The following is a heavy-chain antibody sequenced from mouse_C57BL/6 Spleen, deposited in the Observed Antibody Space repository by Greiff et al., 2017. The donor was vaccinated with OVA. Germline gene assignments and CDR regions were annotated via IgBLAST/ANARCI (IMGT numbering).Heavy chain of an antibody. V-gene: IGHV6-3*01. D-gene: IGHD4-1*01. Sequence: EVNVVESGGGLVQPGGSMKLSCVASGFTFSNYWMNWVRQSPEKGLEWVAQIRLKSDNYATHYAESVKGRFTISRDDSKSSVYLQMNNLRAEDTGIYYCTGRNWEGYFDYWGQGTTLTVSS. CDR1: GFTFSNYW. CDR2: IRLKSDNYAT. CDR3: TGRNWEGYFDY. J-gene: IGHJ2*01.